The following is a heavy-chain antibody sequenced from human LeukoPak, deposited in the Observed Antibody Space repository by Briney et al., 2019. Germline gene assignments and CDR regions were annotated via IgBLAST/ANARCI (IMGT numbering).Heavy chain of an antibody. CDR3: ARGVTRTSGSYLYGWFDP. D-gene: IGHD1-26*01. CDR1: GGSISSYY. J-gene: IGHJ5*02. Sequence: SETLSLTCTVSGGSISSYYWSWIRQPAGKGLEWIGRIYSSGSTNYNPSLKSRVTMSGDTSKNQISLKLSSVTAADTAVYYCARGVTRTSGSYLYGWFDPWGQGTLVTVSS. V-gene: IGHV4-4*07. CDR2: IYSSGST.